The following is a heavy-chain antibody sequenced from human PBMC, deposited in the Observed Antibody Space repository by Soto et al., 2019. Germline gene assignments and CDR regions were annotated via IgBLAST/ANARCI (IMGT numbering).Heavy chain of an antibody. J-gene: IGHJ4*02. Sequence: GGSLRLSCAASGFTFSSYWMSWVRQAPGKGLEWVANIKQDGSEKIYEDSVKGRFTISRDNAKNSLYLQMNSLRAEDTAVYFCARAPWYSTSPPYYFEYWGQGALVTVSS. CDR3: ARAPWYSTSPPYYFEY. CDR2: IKQDGSEK. CDR1: GFTFSSYW. V-gene: IGHV3-7*01. D-gene: IGHD6-6*01.